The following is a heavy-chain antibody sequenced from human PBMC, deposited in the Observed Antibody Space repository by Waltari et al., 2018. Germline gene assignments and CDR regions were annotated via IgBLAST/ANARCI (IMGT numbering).Heavy chain of an antibody. D-gene: IGHD5-12*01. V-gene: IGHV1-24*01. J-gene: IGHJ3*02. CDR3: ATGPQATEAFGI. CDR2: FDPEDGET. CDR1: GYTITELS. Sequence: QVQLVQSGAEVKKPGASVKVSCKVSGYTITELSMHWVRQAPGKGLEWMGGFDPEDGETNQGQKVQGRGNMTEDNSTGPAYMGLSSLRSEETAVYYWATGPQATEAFGIWGQGTMVTVSS.